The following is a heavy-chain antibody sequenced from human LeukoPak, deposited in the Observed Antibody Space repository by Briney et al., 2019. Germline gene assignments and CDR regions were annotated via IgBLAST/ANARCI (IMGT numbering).Heavy chain of an antibody. D-gene: IGHD1-26*01. CDR3: ARAKVVGATGLGAAGY. J-gene: IGHJ4*02. CDR2: IYYSGST. CDR1: GGSISSSSYY. Sequence: SETLSLTCTVSGGSISSSSYYWGWIRQPPGKGLEWIGSIYYSGSTYYNPSLKSRVTISVDTSKNQFSLKLSSVTAADTAVYYCARAKVVGATGLGAAGYWGQGTLVTVSS. V-gene: IGHV4-39*07.